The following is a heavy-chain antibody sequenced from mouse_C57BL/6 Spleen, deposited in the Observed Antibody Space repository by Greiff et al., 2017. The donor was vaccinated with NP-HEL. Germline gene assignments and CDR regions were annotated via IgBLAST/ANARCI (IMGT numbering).Heavy chain of an antibody. J-gene: IGHJ2*01. D-gene: IGHD2-3*01. CDR2: IGADGGYT. V-gene: IGHV5-4*01. Sequence: EVMLVESGGGLVKPGGSLKLSCAASGFTFSSYAMPWVRQTPEQGLEWIGTIGADGGYTYYPDNVKGRFTISRDNANNNLYLQMSHLKSEDTAMYYCARDGYYVRYWDYWGQGTTLTVSS. CDR3: ARDGYYVRYWDY. CDR1: GFTFSSYA.